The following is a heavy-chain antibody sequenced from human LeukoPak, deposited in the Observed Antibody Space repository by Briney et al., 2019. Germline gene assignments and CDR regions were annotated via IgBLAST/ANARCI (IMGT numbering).Heavy chain of an antibody. Sequence: SETLSLTCTVSGGSISSYYWSWIRQPPGKGLEWIGYIYYSGSTNYNPSLKSRVTISVDTSKNQFSLKLSSVTAADTAVYYCARHGMYYSDSSGYPDAFDIWGQGTMVTVSS. CDR2: IYYSGST. V-gene: IGHV4-59*08. CDR1: GGSISSYY. J-gene: IGHJ3*02. CDR3: ARHGMYYSDSSGYPDAFDI. D-gene: IGHD3-22*01.